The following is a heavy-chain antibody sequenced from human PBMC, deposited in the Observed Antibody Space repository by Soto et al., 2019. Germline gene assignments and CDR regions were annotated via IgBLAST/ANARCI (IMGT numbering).Heavy chain of an antibody. CDR3: ARGMYRAFDY. CDR1: EFSVSSNY. J-gene: IGHJ4*02. CDR2: IYSGGAT. V-gene: IGHV3-53*01. Sequence: WGSLRLSCAASEFSVSSNYLSWVRQAPGKGLEWLSGIYSGGATYYTDSVAGRFTISRDNSKNTVYLQMNSLRVDDTAVYYCARGMYRAFDYWGQGTVVTVSS. D-gene: IGHD1-1*01.